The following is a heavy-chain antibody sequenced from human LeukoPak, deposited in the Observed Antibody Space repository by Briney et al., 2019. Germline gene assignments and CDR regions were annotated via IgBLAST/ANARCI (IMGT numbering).Heavy chain of an antibody. Sequence: ASVKVSCKASGYTFTSYDINWVRQAPGQGLEWMGWMNPNSGNTGYAQKFQGRVTMTRNTSISTAYMELSSLRSEDTAVYYCARAVVGGLKADRSSGFDPWGQGTLVTVSS. CDR3: ARAVVGGLKADRSSGFDP. D-gene: IGHD1-26*01. V-gene: IGHV1-8*01. CDR1: GYTFTSYD. J-gene: IGHJ5*02. CDR2: MNPNSGNT.